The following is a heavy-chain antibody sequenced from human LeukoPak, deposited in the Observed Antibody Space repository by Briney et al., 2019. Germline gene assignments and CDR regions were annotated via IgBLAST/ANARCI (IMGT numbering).Heavy chain of an antibody. CDR1: GFTFSSYA. CDR2: ISGSGGST. V-gene: IGHV3-23*01. Sequence: GGSLRLSCAASGFTFSSYAMSWVRQAPGKGLEWVSAISGSGGSTYCADSVKGRFTISRDNSKNTLYLQMNSLRAEDTAVYYCAKGSGSSGWYNWFDPWGQGTLVTVSS. CDR3: AKGSGSSGWYNWFDP. D-gene: IGHD6-19*01. J-gene: IGHJ5*02.